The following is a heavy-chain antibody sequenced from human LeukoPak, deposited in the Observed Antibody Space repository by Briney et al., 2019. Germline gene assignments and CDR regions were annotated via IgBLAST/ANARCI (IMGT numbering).Heavy chain of an antibody. CDR2: ISYDGSNK. Sequence: GGSLRLSCAASGFTFSSYGMHWVRQAPGKGLEWVAVISYDGSNKYYAGSVKGRFIISRDNSKNTLYVQMNSLRAEDTAVYYCAKYLAHSSGWLLDAFDIWGQGTMVTVSS. J-gene: IGHJ3*02. CDR3: AKYLAHSSGWLLDAFDI. D-gene: IGHD6-19*01. CDR1: GFTFSSYG. V-gene: IGHV3-30*18.